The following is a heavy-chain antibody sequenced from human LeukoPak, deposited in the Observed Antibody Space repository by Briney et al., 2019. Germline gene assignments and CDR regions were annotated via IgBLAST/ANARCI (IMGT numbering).Heavy chain of an antibody. V-gene: IGHV3-7*01. CDR3: AKEGFYGSGSYYEVDY. D-gene: IGHD3-10*01. J-gene: IGHJ4*02. CDR2: IKKDGSEK. CDR1: GFTFSSYW. Sequence: GGSLRLSCAASGFTFSSYWMSWVRQAPGKGLEWVANIKKDGSEKYYVDSVKGRFTISRDNAKTSLYLQMNSLRAEDTAVYYCAKEGFYGSGSYYEVDYWGQGTLVTVSS.